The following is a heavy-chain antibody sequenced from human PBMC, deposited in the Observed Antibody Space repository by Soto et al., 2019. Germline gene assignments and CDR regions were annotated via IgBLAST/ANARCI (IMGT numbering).Heavy chain of an antibody. J-gene: IGHJ4*02. Sequence: SETLSLTCTVSGGSISSSNWWSWVRQPPGKGLEWIGEIYHSGSTNYNPSLKSRVTVSVDTSKNQFSLKLSSVTAADTAVYYCARHWALGPPPDYWGQGTLVTVS. D-gene: IGHD3-16*01. V-gene: IGHV4-4*02. CDR1: GGSISSSNW. CDR3: ARHWALGPPPDY. CDR2: IYHSGST.